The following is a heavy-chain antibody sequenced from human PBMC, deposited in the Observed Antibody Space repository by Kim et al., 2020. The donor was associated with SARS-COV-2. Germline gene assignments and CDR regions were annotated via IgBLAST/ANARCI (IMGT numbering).Heavy chain of an antibody. CDR1: GFTFSNAW. J-gene: IGHJ6*02. V-gene: IGHV3-15*01. CDR3: TTGYYDYVWGSYRPAYYDYGMDV. D-gene: IGHD3-16*02. Sequence: GGSLRLSCAASGFTFSNAWMSWVRQAPGKGLEWVGRIRRKTDGVTTDYAAPVKGRFTISRDDSKNTLYLQMNSLKTEDAAVYYCTTGYYDYVWGSYRPAYYDYGMDVWAKGPRSPSP. CDR2: IRRKTDGVTT.